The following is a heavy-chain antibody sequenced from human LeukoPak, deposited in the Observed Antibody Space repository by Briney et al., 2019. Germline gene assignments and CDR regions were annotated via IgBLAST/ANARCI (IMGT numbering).Heavy chain of an antibody. J-gene: IGHJ4*02. V-gene: IGHV3-21*06. CDR2: INTDSTYI. Sequence: GGSLRLSCAASGFTFSTYWMNWVRQAPGKSLEWVASINTDSTYIYYADSMKGRFTISRDNAKNSLYLQMNSLRAEDTAVYYCARGFFYGDPFFDYWGQGSLVTVSS. CDR1: GFTFSTYW. D-gene: IGHD2/OR15-2a*01. CDR3: ARGFFYGDPFFDY.